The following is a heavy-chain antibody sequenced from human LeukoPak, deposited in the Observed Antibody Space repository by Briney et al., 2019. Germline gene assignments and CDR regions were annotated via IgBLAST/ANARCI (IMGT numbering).Heavy chain of an antibody. CDR3: AKQDSGTYYNVDYFDY. Sequence: GGSLRLSCAASGFTFDDYAMHWVRQSPGKGLEWVSGISWNSGSIDYADSVKGRFTISRDNAKNSLYLQMNSLRAEDTALYYSAKQDSGTYYNVDYFDYWGQGTLVTVSS. V-gene: IGHV3-9*01. J-gene: IGHJ4*02. D-gene: IGHD3-10*01. CDR1: GFTFDDYA. CDR2: ISWNSGSI.